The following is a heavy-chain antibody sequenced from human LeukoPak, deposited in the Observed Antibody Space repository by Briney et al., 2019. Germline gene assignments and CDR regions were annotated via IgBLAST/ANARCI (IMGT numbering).Heavy chain of an antibody. CDR1: GFTFDDYT. CDR2: ISWDGGST. CDR3: AKFFTGEYVRAFDI. D-gene: IGHD3-10*02. V-gene: IGHV3-43*01. J-gene: IGHJ3*02. Sequence: GGSLRLSCAASGFTFDDYTMHWVRQAPGKGLEWVSLISWDGGSTYYADSVKGRFTISRDNSKNTLYLQMNSLRAEDTAVYYCAKFFTGEYVRAFDIWGQGTMVTVSS.